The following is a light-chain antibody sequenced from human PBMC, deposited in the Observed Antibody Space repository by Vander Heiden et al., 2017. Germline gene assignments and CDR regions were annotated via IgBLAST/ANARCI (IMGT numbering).Light chain of an antibody. V-gene: IGKV1-5*01. CDR1: QSISSW. CDR2: DAS. J-gene: IGKJ1*01. CDR3: QQDNSYWT. Sequence: DIQMTQSPSTLSASVGDRVTITCRASQSISSWLAWYQQKPGKAPKLLIYDASSWESGVPSRFSGSGSGKEFTLTISSLQPDDFATYYCQQDNSYWTFGQGTKVEIK.